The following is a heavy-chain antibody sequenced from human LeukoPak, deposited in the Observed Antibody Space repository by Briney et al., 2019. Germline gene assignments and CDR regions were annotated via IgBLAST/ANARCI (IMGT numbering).Heavy chain of an antibody. V-gene: IGHV3-9*01. J-gene: IGHJ4*02. Sequence: PGGSLRLSCAASGFTFDDYAMHWVRQAPGKGLEWVSGISWNSGSIGYADSVKGRFTISRDNAKNSLYLQMNSLRAEDTAVYYCARGLTYYYDSSGYWGQGTLVTVSS. CDR1: GFTFDDYA. D-gene: IGHD3-22*01. CDR2: ISWNSGSI. CDR3: ARGLTYYYDSSGY.